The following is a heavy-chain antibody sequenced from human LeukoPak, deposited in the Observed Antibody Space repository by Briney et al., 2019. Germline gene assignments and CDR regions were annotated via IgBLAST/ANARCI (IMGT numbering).Heavy chain of an antibody. D-gene: IGHD4-17*01. Sequence: GRSLRLSCAASGFTFSSYAMHWVRQAPGKGLEWVAVISYDGSNKYYADSVKGRFTISRDNSKNTLYLQMNSLRAEDTAVYYCAREDYGDSRVPYYGMDVWGQGTTVTVSS. J-gene: IGHJ6*02. CDR3: AREDYGDSRVPYYGMDV. V-gene: IGHV3-30-3*01. CDR2: ISYDGSNK. CDR1: GFTFSSYA.